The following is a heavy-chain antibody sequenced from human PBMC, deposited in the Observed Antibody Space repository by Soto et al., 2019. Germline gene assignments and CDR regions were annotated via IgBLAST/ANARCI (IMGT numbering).Heavy chain of an antibody. CDR1: GFTFGIHG. D-gene: IGHD3-3*01. V-gene: IGHV3-30*18. CDR3: AKDKVPYYDFWSGQRWFDP. CDR2: ISNDGNKK. J-gene: IGHJ5*02. Sequence: PVGSLRLSCAASGFTFGIHGMHWVRQTPGKGLEWVAVISNDGNKKYYVESVEGRFSISRDNSKSIVYLQMNNVRIEDTAKYYCAKDKVPYYDFWSGQRWFDPWGQGTQVTVSS.